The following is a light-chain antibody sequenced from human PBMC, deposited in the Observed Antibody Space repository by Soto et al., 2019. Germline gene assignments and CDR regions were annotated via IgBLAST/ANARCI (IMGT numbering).Light chain of an antibody. CDR1: SSDVGGYNF. V-gene: IGLV2-11*01. Sequence: QSALTQPRSVSGSPGQSVTISSTGTSSDVGGYNFVSWYQQHPGKAPKLMIYDVSKRPSGVPDRFSGSKSGNTASLTISGLQAEDEADYYCCSYAGSYTWVFGGGTKL. CDR3: CSYAGSYTWV. CDR2: DVS. J-gene: IGLJ3*02.